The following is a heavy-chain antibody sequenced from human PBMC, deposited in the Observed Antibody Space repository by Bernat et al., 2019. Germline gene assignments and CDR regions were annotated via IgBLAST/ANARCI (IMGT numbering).Heavy chain of an antibody. D-gene: IGHD4-23*01. V-gene: IGHV3-33*01. CDR3: ARDRAVTHLDY. CDR2: IWYDGSNK. J-gene: IGHJ4*02. Sequence: QVQLVESGGGVVQPGRSLRLSCAASGFTFSTYGMHWVRQAPGKGLEWVAVIWYDGSNKYYAASVKGRFTISKDNSKNTLSLEMNSLGAKDTAVYYCARDRAVTHLDYWGQGTLVTVSS. CDR1: GFTFSTYG.